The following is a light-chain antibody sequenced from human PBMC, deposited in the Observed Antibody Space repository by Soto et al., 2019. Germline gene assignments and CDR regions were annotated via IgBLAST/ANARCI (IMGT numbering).Light chain of an antibody. Sequence: QSALTQPASVSGSPGQSITISCTGTSSDVGGYNYVSWYQQHPGKAPKLIIYDVSNRPSGVSNRFSGSKSGNTAFLTISGLQAEDEADYYCSSYTSISTVVFGGGTKVTVL. V-gene: IGLV2-14*01. CDR1: SSDVGGYNY. J-gene: IGLJ2*01. CDR3: SSYTSISTVV. CDR2: DVS.